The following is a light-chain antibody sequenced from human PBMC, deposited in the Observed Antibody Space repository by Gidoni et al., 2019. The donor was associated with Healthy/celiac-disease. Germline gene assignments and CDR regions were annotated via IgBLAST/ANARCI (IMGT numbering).Light chain of an antibody. CDR1: QSISSY. J-gene: IGKJ2*01. V-gene: IGKV1-39*01. CDR2: AAS. CDR3: QQSYSTPRT. Sequence: DIKMTHSPSALSASVGDRVTITCRASQSISSYLNWYQQKPGKAPKLLIYAASSLQSGVPSRFSGSGSGTDFTLTISSLQPEDFATYYCQQSYSTPRTFGQGTKLEIK.